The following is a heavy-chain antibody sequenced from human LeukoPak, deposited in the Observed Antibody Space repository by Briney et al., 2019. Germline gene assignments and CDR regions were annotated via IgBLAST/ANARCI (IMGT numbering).Heavy chain of an antibody. CDR2: IYPGDSDT. D-gene: IGHD1-26*01. Sequence: GESLKISCTGSGYSFTSYWIVWVRQMPGKGLEWMGIIYPGDSDTRYSPSFQGQVTISADKSISTAYLQWSSLKASDTAMYYCARGRVGATTNSDYWGQGTLVTVSS. CDR3: ARGRVGATTNSDY. CDR1: GYSFTSYW. J-gene: IGHJ4*02. V-gene: IGHV5-51*01.